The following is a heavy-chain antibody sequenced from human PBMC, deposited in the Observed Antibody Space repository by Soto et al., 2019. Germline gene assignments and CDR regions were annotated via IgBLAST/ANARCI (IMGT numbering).Heavy chain of an antibody. CDR2: IYHSGST. CDR1: GGSISSGGYS. D-gene: IGHD2-15*01. Sequence: SETLSLTCAVSGGSISSGGYSWSWIRQPPGKGLEWIGYIYHSGSTYYNPSLKSRVTISADRSKNQFSLRLSSVTAADTAVYYCARDVRVVVADFYYYYYGMDAWGQGTTVTVSS. CDR3: ARDVRVVVADFYYYYYGMDA. J-gene: IGHJ6*02. V-gene: IGHV4-30-2*01.